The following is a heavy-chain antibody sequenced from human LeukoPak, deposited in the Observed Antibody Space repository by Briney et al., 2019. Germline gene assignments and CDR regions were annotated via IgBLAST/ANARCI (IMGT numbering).Heavy chain of an antibody. D-gene: IGHD3-10*01. J-gene: IGHJ5*02. Sequence: ASVKVSCKASGYSFTGYYIHWVRQAPGQGLEWMGWINPKSGGTKYGQKFQGRVTMTRDTSITTGYMELSRLRSDDTAVYYCARGSGSETFDPWGQGTLVTVSS. CDR3: ARGSGSETFDP. CDR2: INPKSGGT. V-gene: IGHV1-2*02. CDR1: GYSFTGYY.